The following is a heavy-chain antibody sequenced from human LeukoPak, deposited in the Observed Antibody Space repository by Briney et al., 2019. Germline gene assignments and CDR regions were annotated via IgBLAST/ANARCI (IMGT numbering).Heavy chain of an antibody. CDR2: IYPGDPDT. CDR3: ARRLKNSRGIDY. Sequence: GESLKISCKASGYSFTSYWIAWVRQMPGKGLEWMGIIYPGDPDTTYSPSFQGQVTISADKSISTAYLQWSSLKASDTAIYYCARRLKNSRGIDYWGQGTLVTVSS. D-gene: IGHD1-7*01. J-gene: IGHJ4*02. CDR1: GYSFTSYW. V-gene: IGHV5-51*01.